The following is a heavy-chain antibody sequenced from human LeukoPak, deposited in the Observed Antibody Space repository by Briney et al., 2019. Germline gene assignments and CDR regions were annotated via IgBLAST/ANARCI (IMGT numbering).Heavy chain of an antibody. J-gene: IGHJ6*02. CDR3: VRDPQHSMDV. CDR2: IDNRGTTI. D-gene: IGHD5-18*01. V-gene: IGHV3-48*03. Sequence: QPGGSLRLSCAASGFSLRSYEMNWVRQAPGKGLEWIAYIDNRGTTIHYGDSVKGRFTISRDNAKNSVFLQMNSLRAQDTAVYYCVRDPQHSMDVWGQGTTITVSS. CDR1: GFSLRSYE.